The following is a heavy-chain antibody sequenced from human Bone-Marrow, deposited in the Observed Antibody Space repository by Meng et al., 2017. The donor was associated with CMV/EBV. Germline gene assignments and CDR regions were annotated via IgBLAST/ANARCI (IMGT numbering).Heavy chain of an antibody. CDR1: GYTFTSYD. CDR2: MNPNSGNT. Sequence: ASVKVSCKASGYTFTSYDINWVRQATGQGLEWMGWMNPNSGNTGYAQKFQGRVTITRNTSISTAYMELSSLRSEDTAVYYCAHYPYYDFWSPLSAWGQGTLVTVSS. CDR3: AHYPYYDFWSPLSA. V-gene: IGHV1-8*03. D-gene: IGHD3-3*01. J-gene: IGHJ5*02.